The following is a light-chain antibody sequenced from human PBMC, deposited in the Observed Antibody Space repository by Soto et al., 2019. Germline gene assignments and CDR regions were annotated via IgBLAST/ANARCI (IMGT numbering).Light chain of an antibody. Sequence: QSALTQPASVSGSPGQSITISCTGTSSDIGSNNYVSWFQQRPGKAPTLIIYEVSNRPSGVSHHFSGSKSGNTASLTISGLLPEDEAEYYCSSYTTTTRLFGGGTKLTVL. CDR2: EVS. CDR3: SSYTTTTRL. V-gene: IGLV2-14*01. J-gene: IGLJ3*02. CDR1: SSDIGSNNY.